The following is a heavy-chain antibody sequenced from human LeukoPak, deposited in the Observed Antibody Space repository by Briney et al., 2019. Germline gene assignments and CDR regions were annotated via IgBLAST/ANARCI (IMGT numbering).Heavy chain of an antibody. CDR2: ISWNSGSI. Sequence: GGSLRLSCAASGFTFGDYAMHWVRQAPGKGLEWVSGISWNSGSIGYADSVKGRFTISRDNAKNSLYLQMNSLRAEDTAVYYCARDSSGWYGYYYYGMDVWGQGTTVTVSS. CDR3: ARDSSGWYGYYYYGMDV. J-gene: IGHJ6*02. V-gene: IGHV3-9*01. D-gene: IGHD6-19*01. CDR1: GFTFGDYA.